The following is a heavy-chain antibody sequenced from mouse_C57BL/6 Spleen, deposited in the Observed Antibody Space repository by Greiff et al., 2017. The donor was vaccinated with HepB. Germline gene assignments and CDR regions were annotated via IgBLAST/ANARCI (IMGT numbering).Heavy chain of an antibody. CDR3: AIGLNYGSSFFAY. V-gene: IGHV1-82*01. D-gene: IGHD1-1*01. J-gene: IGHJ3*01. CDR2: IYPGDGDT. Sequence: QVQLKQSGPELVKPGASVKISCKASGYAFSSSWMNWVKQRPGKGLEWIGRIYPGDGDTNYNGKFKGKATLTADISSSTAYMQLSSLTSEDSAVYVWAIGLNYGSSFFAYWGQGTLVTVSA. CDR1: GYAFSSSW.